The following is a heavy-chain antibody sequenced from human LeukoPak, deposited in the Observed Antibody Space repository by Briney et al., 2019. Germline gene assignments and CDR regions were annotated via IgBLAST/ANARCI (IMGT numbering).Heavy chain of an antibody. CDR2: ISDSGNTI. D-gene: IGHD6-13*01. V-gene: IGHV3-11*01. Sequence: GGSLRLSCAASGIPFRNHYMSWIRQAPGKGLEWVSYISDSGNTIYYAESVKGRFTISRDKDSLYLQMNSLRAEDTAVYYCARATNGITAAGTGWPYDGFDVWGQGTMVTVSS. J-gene: IGHJ3*01. CDR1: GIPFRNHY. CDR3: ARATNGITAAGTGWPYDGFDV.